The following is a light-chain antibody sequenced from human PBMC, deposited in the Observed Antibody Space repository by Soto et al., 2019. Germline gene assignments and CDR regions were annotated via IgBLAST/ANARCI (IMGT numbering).Light chain of an antibody. CDR1: QNLSRN. CDR3: QQYDNWPHT. Sequence: EMVMTQSPATLSVSPGERATLSCRASQNLSRNLAWYQQQPGQAPRLLIYGASTRATGIPARFSGSGSGTDFTLTISSLQSEDCAVYDCQQYDNWPHTFGQGTKLEIK. J-gene: IGKJ2*01. CDR2: GAS. V-gene: IGKV3-15*01.